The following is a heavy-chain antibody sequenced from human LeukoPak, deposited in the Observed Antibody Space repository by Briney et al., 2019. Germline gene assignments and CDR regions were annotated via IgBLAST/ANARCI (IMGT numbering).Heavy chain of an antibody. D-gene: IGHD3-3*01. CDR1: GFTFSSYS. CDR2: ISSSSSYI. CDR3: AKDLLEWPHYFDY. Sequence: GGSLRLSCAASGFTFSSYSMNWVRQAPGKGLEWVSSISSSSSYIYYADSVKGRFTISRDNAKNSLYLQMNSLRAEDTAVYYCAKDLLEWPHYFDYWGQGTLVTVSS. J-gene: IGHJ4*02. V-gene: IGHV3-21*04.